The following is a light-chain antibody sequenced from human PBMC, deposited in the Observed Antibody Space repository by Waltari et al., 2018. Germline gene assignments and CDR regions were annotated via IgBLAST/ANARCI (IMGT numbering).Light chain of an antibody. Sequence: QSVLTQPPSASGTPGQKITISCSGSTSNIGSNTVDWYQQLPGTATKLLMDSNNLRPSGGPERFYCSKSGSSASLAIFGLQSEDDADYYCAAWDDSLKGVVFGGGTKVTVL. CDR1: TSNIGSNT. V-gene: IGLV1-44*01. CDR2: SNN. CDR3: AAWDDSLKGVV. J-gene: IGLJ2*01.